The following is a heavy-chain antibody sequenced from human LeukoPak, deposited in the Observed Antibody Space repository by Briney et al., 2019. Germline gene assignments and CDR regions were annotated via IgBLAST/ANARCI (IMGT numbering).Heavy chain of an antibody. V-gene: IGHV4-39*07. Sequence: TSETLSLTCTVSGGSISSSSYYWGWIRQPPGKGLEWIGSIYYSGSTYYNPSLKSRATISIDTSKNQFFLKLSSVTAADTAVYYCARSKSGAYPFYFDYWGHGTLVTVSS. CDR3: ARSKSGAYPFYFDY. CDR1: GGSISSSSYY. D-gene: IGHD1-26*01. J-gene: IGHJ4*01. CDR2: IYYSGST.